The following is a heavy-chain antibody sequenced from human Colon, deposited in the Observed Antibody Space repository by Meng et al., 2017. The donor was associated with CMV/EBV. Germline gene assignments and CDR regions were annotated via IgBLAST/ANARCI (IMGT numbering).Heavy chain of an antibody. J-gene: IGHJ4*02. CDR1: GVTFSFLW. V-gene: IGHV3-74*01. Sequence: SCAASGVTFSFLWMHWVRQTPGEGLVWVSRIDSDGSSITYADSVRGRFTTSRDNAKNTLYLQMNSLRAEDTAIYYCARVIGNDGLLDDWGQGTLVTVSS. CDR3: ARVIGNDGLLDD. CDR2: IDSDGSSI. D-gene: IGHD5-12*01.